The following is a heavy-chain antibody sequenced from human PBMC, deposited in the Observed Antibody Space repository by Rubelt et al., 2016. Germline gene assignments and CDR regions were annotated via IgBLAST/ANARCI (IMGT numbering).Heavy chain of an antibody. J-gene: IGHJ3*02. V-gene: IGHV4-59*01. Sequence: WLTCTVSGGSISSYYWSWIRQPSGKGLEWIGYIYYSGSTNYNHSLKSRVTISVDTSKNQFSLKLSSVTAADTAGYYCARRPSRDAFDIWGQGTMVTVSS. CDR2: IYYSGST. CDR3: ARRPSRDAFDI. CDR1: GGSISSYY.